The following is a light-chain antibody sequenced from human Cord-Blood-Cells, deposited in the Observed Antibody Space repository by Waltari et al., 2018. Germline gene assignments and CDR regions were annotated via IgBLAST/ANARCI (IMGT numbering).Light chain of an antibody. V-gene: IGLV1-40*01. CDR3: QSYDSSLSVV. CDR2: CNS. J-gene: IGLJ2*01. Sequence: QSVLTQPPSVSGAPGQRVTISCTGSSSNIGAGSDVHWYQQLPGKAPKLLIYCNSNRPSGVPDRFSGSKSGTSASLAITGLQAEDEADYYCQSYDSSLSVVFGGGTKLTVL. CDR1: SSNIGAGSD.